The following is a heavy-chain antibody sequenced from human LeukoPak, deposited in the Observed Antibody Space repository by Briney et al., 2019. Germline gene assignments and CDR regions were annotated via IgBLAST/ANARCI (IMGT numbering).Heavy chain of an antibody. CDR1: GVSITRNN. Sequence: SETLSLTCTVSGVSITRNNWSWIRQPPGRGLEWIGYISNSESTNYNPSLKSRVTISVDTSKNQLSLKLSSVTAADTAVYYCARGLRWNDYWGQGTLVTVSS. D-gene: IGHD4-23*01. V-gene: IGHV4-59*01. CDR3: ARGLRWNDY. CDR2: ISNSEST. J-gene: IGHJ4*02.